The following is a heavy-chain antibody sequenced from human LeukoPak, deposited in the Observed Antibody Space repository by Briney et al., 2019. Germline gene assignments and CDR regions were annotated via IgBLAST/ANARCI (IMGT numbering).Heavy chain of an antibody. D-gene: IGHD4-17*01. CDR1: GGSFSGYY. Sequence: SETLSLTCAVYGGSFSGYYWSWIRQPPGKGLEWIGEINHSGSANYNPSLKSRVTISVDTSKNQFSLKLSSVTAADTAVYYCARGPEGYGDPFDYWGQETLVTVSS. J-gene: IGHJ4*02. V-gene: IGHV4-34*01. CDR2: INHSGSA. CDR3: ARGPEGYGDPFDY.